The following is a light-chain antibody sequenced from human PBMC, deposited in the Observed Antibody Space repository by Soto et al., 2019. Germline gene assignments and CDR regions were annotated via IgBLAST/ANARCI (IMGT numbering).Light chain of an antibody. J-gene: IGKJ5*01. CDR3: QQYGSSLGIT. CDR2: GAY. Sequence: EIVMTQSPATLSVSPGERTTLSCRASQSVGNNLAWYQQKPGQAPRLLIYGAYTRATGIPARFSGSGSGTDFTLTISRLEPEDFAVYYCQQYGSSLGITFGQGTRLEIK. V-gene: IGKV3-15*01. CDR1: QSVGNN.